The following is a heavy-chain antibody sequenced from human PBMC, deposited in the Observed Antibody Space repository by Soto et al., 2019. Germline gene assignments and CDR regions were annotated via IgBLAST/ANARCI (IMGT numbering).Heavy chain of an antibody. J-gene: IGHJ4*02. CDR3: ARDKITGLFDY. D-gene: IGHD2-8*02. CDR1: GGSFSGYY. CDR2: INHSGST. Sequence: ETLSLTCAVYGGSFSGYYWTWIRQPPVTGLEWIGEINHSGSTNYNPSLKSRVTISVDTSKNQFSLKLTSVTAADTAVYYCARDKITGLFDYWAQGTLVTVSS. V-gene: IGHV4-34*01.